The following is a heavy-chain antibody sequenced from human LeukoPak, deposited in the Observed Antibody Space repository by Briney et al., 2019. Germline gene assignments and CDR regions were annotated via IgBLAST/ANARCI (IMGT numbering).Heavy chain of an antibody. CDR3: AKDNSGRGDSFFDY. V-gene: IGHV3-30*02. CDR2: IWYDGSNK. D-gene: IGHD2-21*02. CDR1: GFTFSSYG. J-gene: IGHJ4*02. Sequence: GGSLRLSCAASGFTFSSYGMHWVRQAPGKGLEWVAVIWYDGSNKYYADSVKGRFTISRDNSKNTLYLQMNSLRAEDTAVYYCAKDNSGRGDSFFDYWGQGTLVTVSS.